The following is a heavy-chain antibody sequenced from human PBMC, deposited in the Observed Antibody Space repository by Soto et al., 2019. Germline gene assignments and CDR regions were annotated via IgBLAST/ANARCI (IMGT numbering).Heavy chain of an antibody. Sequence: QVQLVESGGGVVQPGRSLRLSCAASGFTFSSYAMHWVRQAPGKGLEWVAVISYDGSNKYYADSVKGRFTISRDNSKNTLYLQMNSLRAEDTAVYYCARDIGLGYSYGYEGYWGQGTLVTVSS. CDR2: ISYDGSNK. V-gene: IGHV3-30-3*01. CDR3: ARDIGLGYSYGYEGY. J-gene: IGHJ4*02. D-gene: IGHD5-18*01. CDR1: GFTFSSYA.